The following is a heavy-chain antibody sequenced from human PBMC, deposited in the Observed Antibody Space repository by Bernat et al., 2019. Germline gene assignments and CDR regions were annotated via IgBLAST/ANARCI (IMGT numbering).Heavy chain of an antibody. CDR3: ARVPMGGWYARLSY. V-gene: IGHV3-33*01. Sequence: QVQLVESGGGVVQPGRSLRLSCAASGFTFSSYGMHWVRQAPGKGLEWVAVIWYDGSNKYYADSVKGRFTISRDNSKNTRYLQMNSLRGEDTAVYCCARVPMGGWYARLSYWGQGTLVTVSS. J-gene: IGHJ4*02. D-gene: IGHD6-19*01. CDR1: GFTFSSYG. CDR2: IWYDGSNK.